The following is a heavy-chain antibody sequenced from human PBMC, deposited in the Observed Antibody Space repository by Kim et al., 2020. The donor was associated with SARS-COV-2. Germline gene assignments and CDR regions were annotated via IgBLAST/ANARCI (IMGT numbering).Heavy chain of an antibody. CDR3: ARREQGYSSRWESYNWFDP. CDR2: IYDSGST. V-gene: IGHV4-39*01. Sequence: SETLSLTCTVSGGSISSSSYYWGRIRQPPGKGLEWTGSIYDSGSTYSNPSLKSRRTISVDTSKNQYSLKLSSVTAADTAVYYCARREQGYSSRWESYNWFDPWGQGTLVTVSS. CDR1: GGSISSSSYY. J-gene: IGHJ5*02. D-gene: IGHD6-13*01.